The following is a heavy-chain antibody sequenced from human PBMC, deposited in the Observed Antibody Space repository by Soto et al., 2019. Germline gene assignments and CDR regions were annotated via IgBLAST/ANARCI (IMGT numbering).Heavy chain of an antibody. CDR2: ISTSSSYT. CDR1: GFTFSDYY. CDR3: ARGALRFFDWSSEYYYGMDV. D-gene: IGHD3-9*01. V-gene: IGHV3-11*06. J-gene: IGHJ6*02. Sequence: SGGSLRLSCAASGFTFSDYYMNWIRQAPGKGLEWVSSISTSSSYTNYADSLKGRFTISRDNAKSSLHLQMNSLRAEDTAVYYCARGALRFFDWSSEYYYGMDVWGQGTTVTVSS.